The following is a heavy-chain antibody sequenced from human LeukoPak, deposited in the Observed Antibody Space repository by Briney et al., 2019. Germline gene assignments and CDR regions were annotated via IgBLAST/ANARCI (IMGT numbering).Heavy chain of an antibody. CDR2: INHSGST. V-gene: IGHV4-34*01. J-gene: IGHJ4*02. CDR3: ARGGGTVVTHSYYFDY. D-gene: IGHD4-23*01. Sequence: SETLSLTCAVYGGSFSGYYWSWIRQPPGKGLEWIGEINHSGSTNYNPSLKSRVTISVDTSKNQFSLKLSSATAADTAVYYCARGGGTVVTHSYYFDYWGQGTLVTVSS. CDR1: GGSFSGYY.